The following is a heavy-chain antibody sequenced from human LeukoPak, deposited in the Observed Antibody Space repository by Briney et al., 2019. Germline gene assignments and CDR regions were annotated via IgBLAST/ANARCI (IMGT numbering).Heavy chain of an antibody. V-gene: IGHV3-21*01. CDR2: ISSSSSYI. J-gene: IGHJ5*02. CDR3: ARRGGYDILTGYKNWFDP. D-gene: IGHD3-9*01. Sequence: PGGSLRLSCAASGFTFSSYSMNWVRQAPGKGLEWVSSISSSSSYIYYADSVKGRFTISRDNAKNSLYLQMNSLRAEDTAVYYCARRGGYDILTGYKNWFDPWGQGTLVTVSS. CDR1: GFTFSSYS.